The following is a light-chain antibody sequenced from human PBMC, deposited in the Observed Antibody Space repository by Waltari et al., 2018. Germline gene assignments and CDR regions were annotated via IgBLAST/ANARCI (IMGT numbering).Light chain of an antibody. Sequence: QSALTQPASVSGSPGQSITISCTGTTSDVGYYNLVSWYQQHPGNAPKLLIYEFTKRPSGVSDRFSGSKSGQTASLTISGLQAEDEANYYCCSYALSGAVVFGGGTKLTVL. CDR1: TSDVGYYNL. V-gene: IGLV2-23*02. J-gene: IGLJ2*01. CDR3: CSYALSGAVV. CDR2: EFT.